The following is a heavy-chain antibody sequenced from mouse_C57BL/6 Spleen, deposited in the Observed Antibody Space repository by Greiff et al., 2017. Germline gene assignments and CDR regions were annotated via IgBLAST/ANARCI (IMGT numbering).Heavy chain of an antibody. Sequence: EVKLLESGPGMVKPSQSLSLTCTVTGYSITSGYDWHWIRHFPGNKLEWMGYISYSGSTNYNPSLKSRISITHDTSKNHFFLKLNSVTTEDTATYYCARGGYSNYYAMDYWGQGTSVTVSP. CDR3: ARGGYSNYYAMDY. CDR1: GYSITSGYD. D-gene: IGHD2-5*01. V-gene: IGHV3-1*01. J-gene: IGHJ4*01. CDR2: ISYSGST.